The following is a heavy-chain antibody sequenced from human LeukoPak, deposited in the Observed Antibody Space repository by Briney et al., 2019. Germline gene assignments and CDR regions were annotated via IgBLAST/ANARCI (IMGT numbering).Heavy chain of an antibody. D-gene: IGHD6-19*01. Sequence: QSGGSLRLSCAASGFTFSSYAMSWVRQAPGKGLEWVSAISGSGGSTYYADSVKGRFTISRDNSKNTLYLQMNSLRAEDTAVYYRAKDLHSSGWYYFDYWGQGTLVTVSS. J-gene: IGHJ4*02. CDR2: ISGSGGST. CDR1: GFTFSSYA. V-gene: IGHV3-23*01. CDR3: AKDLHSSGWYYFDY.